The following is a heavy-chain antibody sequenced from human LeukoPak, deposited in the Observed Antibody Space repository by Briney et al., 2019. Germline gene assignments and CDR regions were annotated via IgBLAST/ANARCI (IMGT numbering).Heavy chain of an antibody. CDR1: GFTFSSHA. CDR3: AREKGVARSSGWHAFDI. D-gene: IGHD6-19*01. V-gene: IGHV3-23*01. CDR2: VSARGENT. J-gene: IGHJ3*02. Sequence: GGSLRLSYAASGFTFSSHAMSWARQAPGKGLEWVSAVSARGENTYYADSVKGRFTISRDNSRNTLYLQMNSLRAEDTAVYFCAREKGVARSSGWHAFDIWGQGALVTVS.